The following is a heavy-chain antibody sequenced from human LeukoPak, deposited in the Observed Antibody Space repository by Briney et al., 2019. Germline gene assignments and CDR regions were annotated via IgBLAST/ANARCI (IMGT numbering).Heavy chain of an antibody. J-gene: IGHJ4*02. V-gene: IGHV4-59*01. D-gene: IGHD5-12*01. CDR1: GGSICGYY. Sequence: PSETLSLTCTVSGGSICGYYWSWIREPPGKGLGWMGYIYYSGSTNYNPSLKSRVTISVDTSKNQFSLKLSSVTAADTAMYYCARVSGYDWESFYDYWGQGSLVTVSS. CDR3: ARVSGYDWESFYDY. CDR2: IYYSGST.